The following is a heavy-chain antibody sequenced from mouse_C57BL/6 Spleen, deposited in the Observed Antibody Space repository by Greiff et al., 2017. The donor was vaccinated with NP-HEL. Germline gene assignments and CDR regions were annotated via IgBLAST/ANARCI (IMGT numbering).Heavy chain of an antibody. CDR3: VGEEVCYDYDAGDFEV. V-gene: IGHV10-3*01. D-gene: IGHD2-4*01. Sequence: EVQLVESGGGLVQPKGSLKLSCAASGFTFNTYAMHWVRQAPGKGLEWVARIRSKSSNYATYYADSVKDRFTISRDDSQSMLYLQMNNMKTEDTAMYYYVGEEVCYDYDAGDFEVWGTGTTVTVSS. J-gene: IGHJ1*03. CDR2: IRSKSSNYAT. CDR1: GFTFNTYA.